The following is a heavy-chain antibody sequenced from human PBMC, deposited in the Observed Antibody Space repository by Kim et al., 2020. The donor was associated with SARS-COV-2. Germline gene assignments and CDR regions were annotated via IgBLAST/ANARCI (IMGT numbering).Heavy chain of an antibody. D-gene: IGHD3-10*01. CDR3: ARTYYYGSGSYFED. V-gene: IGHV1-69*01. J-gene: IGHJ4*02. Sequence: AQKFQGRVTITAEESTSTAYMELSSLRSEDTAVYYCARTYYYGSGSYFEDWGQGTLVTVSS.